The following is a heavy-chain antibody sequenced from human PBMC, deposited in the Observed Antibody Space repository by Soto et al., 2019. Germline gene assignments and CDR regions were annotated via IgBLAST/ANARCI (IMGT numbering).Heavy chain of an antibody. V-gene: IGHV5-51*01. CDR2: IYPGGSDT. Sequence: GESLKISCKTSGYTFTDYWIGWVRQMPGKGLEWMGIIYPGGSDTRYSPSFQGQVTISADKSISTAYLQWSSLKTSDTAIYYCASKEYKYHSTGYFHWGQGTLVTVSS. J-gene: IGHJ4*02. D-gene: IGHD3-22*01. CDR1: GYTFTDYW. CDR3: ASKEYKYHSTGYFH.